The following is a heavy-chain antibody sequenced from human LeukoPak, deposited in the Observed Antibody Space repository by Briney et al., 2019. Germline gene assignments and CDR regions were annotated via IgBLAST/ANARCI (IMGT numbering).Heavy chain of an antibody. CDR2: IYPGDFDT. J-gene: IGHJ6*02. D-gene: IGHD6-13*01. CDR1: GYSFTSYW. V-gene: IGHV5-51*01. Sequence: GESLKISCKGSGYSFTSYWIGWVRQTPGKGLEWMGNIYPGDFDTKYSPSFQGQVTISVDKSISTAYLQWSSLKASDTAMYYCARSIAAAGMDYYAMDVWGQGTTVTVSS. CDR3: ARSIAAAGMDYYAMDV.